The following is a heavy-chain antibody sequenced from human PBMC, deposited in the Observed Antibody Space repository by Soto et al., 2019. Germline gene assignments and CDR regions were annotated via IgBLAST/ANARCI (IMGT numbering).Heavy chain of an antibody. CDR3: AKDYYYDSSGYYTPPDYGMDV. CDR2: IKQDGSEK. CDR1: GFTFSTYW. J-gene: IGHJ6*02. D-gene: IGHD3-22*01. Sequence: GGSLRLSCSASGFTFSTYWMSWVRQAPGKGLEWVANIKQDGSEKYYVDSVRGRFTISRDTAKNSLYLQMNSLRAEDTAVYYCAKDYYYDSSGYYTPPDYGMDVWGQGTTVTVSS. V-gene: IGHV3-7*01.